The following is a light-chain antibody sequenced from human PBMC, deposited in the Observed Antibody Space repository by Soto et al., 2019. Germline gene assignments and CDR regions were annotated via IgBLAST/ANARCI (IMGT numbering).Light chain of an antibody. V-gene: IGLV2-11*01. J-gene: IGLJ1*01. CDR3: CSYAGTYSSFV. CDR1: SSDVGGYNY. CDR2: DVS. Sequence: QSALTQPRSVSGSPGQSVTISCTGTSSDVGGYNYVSWYQEHPGRAPKLMTYDVSIRPSGVPDRFSGSKSGNTASLTISGLLAEDEADYYCCSYAGTYSSFVFGSGTKVTVL.